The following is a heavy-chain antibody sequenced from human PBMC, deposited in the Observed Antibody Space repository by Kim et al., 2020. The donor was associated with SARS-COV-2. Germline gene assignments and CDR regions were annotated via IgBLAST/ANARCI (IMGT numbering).Heavy chain of an antibody. CDR1: RYTLTELS. CDR2: FDPEDGET. D-gene: IGHD2-15*01. Sequence: ASVKVSCKVSRYTLTELSMHWVRQAPGKGLEWMGGFDPEDGETIYAQKFQGRVTMTEDTSTDTAYMELSSLRSEDTAVYYCATGVSSVVAATGFDYWGQGTLVTVSS. CDR3: ATGVSSVVAATGFDY. V-gene: IGHV1-24*01. J-gene: IGHJ4*02.